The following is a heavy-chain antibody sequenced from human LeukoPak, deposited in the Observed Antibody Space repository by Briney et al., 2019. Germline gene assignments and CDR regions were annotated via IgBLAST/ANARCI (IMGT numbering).Heavy chain of an antibody. D-gene: IGHD3-22*01. J-gene: IGHJ4*02. CDR3: ARAPLDYDRSGYYYD. CDR1: GYTFTGYY. CDR2: INPNSGGT. Sequence: GASVKVTCKASGYTFTGYYMHWVRQAPGQGLEWMGLINPNSGGTNYAQKFQGRVTMTRDTYISTAYMELSRLRSDDTAVYYCARAPLDYDRSGYYYDWGQGTLVTVSS. V-gene: IGHV1-2*02.